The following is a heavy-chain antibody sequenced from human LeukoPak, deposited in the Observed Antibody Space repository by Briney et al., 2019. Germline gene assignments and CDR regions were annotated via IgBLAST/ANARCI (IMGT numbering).Heavy chain of an antibody. D-gene: IGHD2-21*02. J-gene: IGHJ4*02. CDR1: GFTFSSYS. V-gene: IGHV3-21*01. CDR3: ARVLTPHIVVVTALDY. CDR2: ISSSSYV. Sequence: GGSLRLSCAASGFTFSSYSMNWVRQAPGKGLEWVSSISSSSYVYYADSVKGRFTISRDNAKNSLYLQMNSLRAEDTAVYYCARVLTPHIVVVTALDYWGQGTLVTVSS.